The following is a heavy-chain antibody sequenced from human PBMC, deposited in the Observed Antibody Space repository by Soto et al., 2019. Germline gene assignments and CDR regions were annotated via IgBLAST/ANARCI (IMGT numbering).Heavy chain of an antibody. CDR2: INHSGST. V-gene: IGHV4-34*01. CDR3: ARPMAGYCSGGSCPGSAFDI. D-gene: IGHD2-15*01. CDR1: GGSFSGYY. J-gene: IGHJ3*02. Sequence: SETLSLTCAVYGGSFSGYYWSWIRQPPGKGLEWIGEINHSGSTNYNPSLKSRVTISVDTSKNQFSLKLSSVTAADTAVYYCARPMAGYCSGGSCPGSAFDIWGQGTMLTVSS.